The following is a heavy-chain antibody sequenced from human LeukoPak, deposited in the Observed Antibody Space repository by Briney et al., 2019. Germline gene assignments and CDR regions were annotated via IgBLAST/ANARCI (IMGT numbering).Heavy chain of an antibody. CDR3: ARQYYYDGSGYYYFDY. CDR2: IYYSGST. CDR1: GGSISSGGYY. Sequence: PSETLSLTCTVSGGSISSGGYYWSWIRQHPGKGLEWIGYIYYSGSTYYNPSLKSRVTISVDTSKNQFSLKLSSVTAADTAVYYCARQYYYDGSGYYYFDYWGQGTLVTVSS. V-gene: IGHV4-31*03. J-gene: IGHJ4*02. D-gene: IGHD3-22*01.